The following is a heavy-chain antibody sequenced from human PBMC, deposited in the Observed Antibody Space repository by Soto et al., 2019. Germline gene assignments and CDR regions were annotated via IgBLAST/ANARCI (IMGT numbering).Heavy chain of an antibody. Sequence: QVQLQESGPGLVKPSQTLSLTCTVSGGSISSGGYYWSWIRQHPGKGLEWIGYIYYSGSTYYNPSLKSRVTISVDTSKNQFSLKLSSVTAAATAVYYCASLSGYSSVSYYGMDVWGQGTTVTVSS. J-gene: IGHJ6*02. CDR1: GGSISSGGYY. CDR3: ASLSGYSSVSYYGMDV. D-gene: IGHD5-18*01. CDR2: IYYSGST. V-gene: IGHV4-31*03.